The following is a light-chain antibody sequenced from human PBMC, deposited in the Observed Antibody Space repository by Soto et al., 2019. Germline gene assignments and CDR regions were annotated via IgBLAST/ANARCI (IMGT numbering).Light chain of an antibody. CDR1: QSVSSY. J-gene: IGKJ5*01. Sequence: EIVLTQSPATLSLSPGERATLSCRASQSVSSYLAWYQQKSGQAPRLLIYDASVRATGIPARFSGSGSGTDFTLTISSLEPEDFAVYYCQLSQQRSNWPPITFGQGTRLEIK. CDR3: QLSQQRSNWPPIT. CDR2: DAS. V-gene: IGKV3-11*01.